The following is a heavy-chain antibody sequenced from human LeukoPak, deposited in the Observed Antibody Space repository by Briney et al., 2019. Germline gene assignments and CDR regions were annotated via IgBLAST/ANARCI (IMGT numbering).Heavy chain of an antibody. CDR3: ARGSVLRHFNY. CDR2: IYYSGST. V-gene: IGHV4-39*01. Sequence: SETLSLTCTVSGGFISSSSYYWGWIRQPPGKGLEWIGSIYYSGSTYYNPSLKSRVTISVDTSKNQFSLKLSSVTAADTAVYYCARGSVLRHFNYWGQGTLVTVSS. D-gene: IGHD3-3*01. CDR1: GGFISSSSYY. J-gene: IGHJ4*02.